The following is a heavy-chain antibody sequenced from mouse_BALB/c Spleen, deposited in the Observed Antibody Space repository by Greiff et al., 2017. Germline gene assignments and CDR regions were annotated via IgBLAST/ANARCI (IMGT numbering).Heavy chain of an antibody. CDR2: ISSGGST. V-gene: IGHV5-6-5*01. D-gene: IGHD2-1*01. Sequence: EVKLVESGGGLVKPGGSLKLSCAASGFTFSSYAMSWVRQTPEKRLEWVASISSGGSTYYPDSVKGRFTISRDNARNILYLQMSSLRSEDTAMYYGAREKAYGNYPLYAMDYWGQGTSVTVSS. CDR1: GFTFSSYA. J-gene: IGHJ4*01. CDR3: AREKAYGNYPLYAMDY.